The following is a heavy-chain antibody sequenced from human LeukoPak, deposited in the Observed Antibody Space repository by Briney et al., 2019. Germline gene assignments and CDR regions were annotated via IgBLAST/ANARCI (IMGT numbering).Heavy chain of an antibody. V-gene: IGHV3-21*01. J-gene: IGHJ5*02. CDR1: GFTFSSYD. Sequence: GGSLRLSCAASGFTFSSYDMHWVRQAPGKGLEWVSYISSSSSYIYYADSVKGRFTISRDNAKNLLYLQMKSLRAEDTAVYYCARDDYYGSGSYYRGSRNWFDPWGQGTLVTVSS. D-gene: IGHD3-10*01. CDR2: ISSSSSYI. CDR3: ARDDYYGSGSYYRGSRNWFDP.